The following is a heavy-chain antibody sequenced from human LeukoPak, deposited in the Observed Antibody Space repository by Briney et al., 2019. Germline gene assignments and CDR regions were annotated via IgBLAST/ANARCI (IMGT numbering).Heavy chain of an antibody. J-gene: IGHJ4*02. Sequence: ASVKVSRKASGYTFTSYGISWVRQAPGQGLEWMGWISAYNGNTNYAQKLQGRVTMTTDTSTSTAYMELRSLRSDDTAVYFCAREIMGSGWYFFDSWGQGTLVIVSS. CDR3: AREIMGSGWYFFDS. V-gene: IGHV1-18*01. CDR2: ISAYNGNT. D-gene: IGHD6-19*01. CDR1: GYTFTSYG.